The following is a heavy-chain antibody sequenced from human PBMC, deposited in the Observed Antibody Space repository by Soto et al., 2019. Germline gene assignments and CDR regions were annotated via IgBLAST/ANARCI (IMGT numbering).Heavy chain of an antibody. CDR2: ISGSGGST. CDR1: GFTFSSYA. V-gene: IGHV3-23*01. CDR3: AKNRDYDFWSGPMGFDP. J-gene: IGHJ5*02. D-gene: IGHD3-3*01. Sequence: PGGSLRLSCAASGFTFSSYAMSWVRQAPGKGLEWVSAISGSGGSTYYADSVKGRFTISRDNSKNTLYLQMNSLRAEDTAVYYCAKNRDYDFWSGPMGFDPWGQGTLVTVSS.